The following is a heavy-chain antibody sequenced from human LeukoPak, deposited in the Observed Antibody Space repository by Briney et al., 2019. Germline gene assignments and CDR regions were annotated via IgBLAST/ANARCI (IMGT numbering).Heavy chain of an antibody. Sequence: PGGFLRLSCAASGFTVSSNYMSWVRQAPGKGLEWVSVIYSGGSTYYADSVKGRFTISRDISKNTLYLYMNSLRDDDTAVYYCVKAHVAAADYYYVYMDVWGKGTTVTVSS. CDR1: GFTVSSNY. J-gene: IGHJ6*03. D-gene: IGHD6-13*01. CDR2: IYSGGST. CDR3: VKAHVAAADYYYVYMDV. V-gene: IGHV3-66*01.